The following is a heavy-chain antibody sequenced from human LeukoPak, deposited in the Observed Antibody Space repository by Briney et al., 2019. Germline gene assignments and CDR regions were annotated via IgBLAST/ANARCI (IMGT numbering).Heavy chain of an antibody. CDR3: AKAPAVAGTTEFDY. V-gene: IGHV3-30-3*01. CDR2: ISYDGSNK. CDR1: GFTFSSYA. D-gene: IGHD6-19*01. Sequence: GGSLRLSCAASGFTFSSYAMHWVRQAPGKGLEWVAVISYDGSNKYYADSVKGRFTISRDNAKNSLYLQMNSLRAEDTALYYCAKAPAVAGTTEFDYWGQGTLVTVSS. J-gene: IGHJ4*02.